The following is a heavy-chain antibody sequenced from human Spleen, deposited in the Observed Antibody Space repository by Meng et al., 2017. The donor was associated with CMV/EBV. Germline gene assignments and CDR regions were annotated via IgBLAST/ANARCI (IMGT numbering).Heavy chain of an antibody. CDR3: AKDKANYYYYYGMDV. CDR1: GFTFSTYA. Sequence: GESLKISCVASGFTFSTYAVHWVRQAPAKGLEWVAVITFDGSNRKYADSVKGRFTISRDNSKNTLYLQMNSLRAEDTAVYYCAKDKANYYYYYGMDVWGQGTTVTVSS. CDR2: ITFDGSNR. J-gene: IGHJ6*02. V-gene: IGHV3-30*04.